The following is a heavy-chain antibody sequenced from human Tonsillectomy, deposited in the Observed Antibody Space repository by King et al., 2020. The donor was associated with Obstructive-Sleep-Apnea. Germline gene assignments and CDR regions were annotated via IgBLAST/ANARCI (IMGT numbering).Heavy chain of an antibody. CDR3: ARDVRVVGATKEDFDY. J-gene: IGHJ4*02. CDR2: ISAYNGNT. V-gene: IGHV1-18*04. CDR1: GYTFTSYG. Sequence: QLVQSGAEVKKPGASVKVSCKASGYTFTSYGISWVQQAPGQGLEWMGWISAYNGNTNYAQKLQGRVTMTTDTSTSTAYMELRSLRSDDTAVYYCARDVRVVGATKEDFDYWGQGTLVTVSS. D-gene: IGHD1-26*01.